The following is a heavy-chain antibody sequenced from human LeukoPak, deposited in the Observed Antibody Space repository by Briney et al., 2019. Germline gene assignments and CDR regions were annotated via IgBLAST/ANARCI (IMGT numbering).Heavy chain of an antibody. V-gene: IGHV1-69*13. CDR2: IIPIFGTA. CDR1: GGTFSSYA. CDR3: ARYRYCSGGCCYPPRYYFDY. Sequence: GASVKVSCKASGGTFSSYAISWVRQAPGQGLEWMGGIIPIFGTANYAQKFQGRVTITADESTSTAYMELSSLRSEDTAVYYCARYRYCSGGCCYPPRYYFDYWGQGTLVTVSS. J-gene: IGHJ4*02. D-gene: IGHD2-15*01.